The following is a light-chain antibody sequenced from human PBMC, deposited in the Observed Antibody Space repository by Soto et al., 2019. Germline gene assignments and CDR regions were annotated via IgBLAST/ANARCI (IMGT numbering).Light chain of an antibody. Sequence: DIQMTQSPSTLSASVGDRVTITCRASQSISSWLAWYQQKPGTAPNLLIYKASTLQSGVPSRFSGSGSGTEFTLTISSLQPDDSATYYCQQYNDNSTFGQGPKVDIK. CDR1: QSISSW. V-gene: IGKV1-5*03. J-gene: IGKJ1*01. CDR2: KAS. CDR3: QQYNDNST.